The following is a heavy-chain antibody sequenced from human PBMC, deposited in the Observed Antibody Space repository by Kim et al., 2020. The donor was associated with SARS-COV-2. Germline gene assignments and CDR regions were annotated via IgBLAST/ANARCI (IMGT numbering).Heavy chain of an antibody. J-gene: IGHJ4*02. Sequence: YCNPSRKSRVTMSVDTSKNQFSLKLSSVTAADTAVYFCARDYNFNTNFDLWGQGTMVTVSS. CDR3: ARDYNFNTNFDL. D-gene: IGHD3-3*01. V-gene: IGHV4-28*03.